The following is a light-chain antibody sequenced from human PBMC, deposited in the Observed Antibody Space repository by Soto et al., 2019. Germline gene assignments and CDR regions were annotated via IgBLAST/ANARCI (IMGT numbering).Light chain of an antibody. J-gene: IGKJ1*01. CDR1: KDIGTY. Sequence: AIRMTQSPSSLSASTGDRVTIPCRASKDIGTYLAWYQQKPGKAPKLLIYAASSLQSGVPSRFSGSGSGTDFTLTISWLQSEDFATYYCQHYYNYPRTFGQGTKVEI. CDR3: QHYYNYPRT. CDR2: AAS. V-gene: IGKV1-8*01.